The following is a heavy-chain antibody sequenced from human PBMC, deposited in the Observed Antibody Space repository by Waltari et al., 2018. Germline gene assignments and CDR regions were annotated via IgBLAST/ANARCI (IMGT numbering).Heavy chain of an antibody. V-gene: IGHV3-30*04. CDR3: ARDYCDRTNCHGMDV. CDR2: ISYNEMNI. CDR1: EFTFSSYA. J-gene: IGHJ6*02. D-gene: IGHD3-22*01. Sequence: QVQLVESGGGVVQPGRSLRLSCAASEFTFSSYAMHWVRQAPGKGLEWVAVISYNEMNIYYVDSVKGRFIISRDNSNKMLYLQMNNLRTEDTAVYYCARDYCDRTNCHGMDVWGQGTTVIVSS.